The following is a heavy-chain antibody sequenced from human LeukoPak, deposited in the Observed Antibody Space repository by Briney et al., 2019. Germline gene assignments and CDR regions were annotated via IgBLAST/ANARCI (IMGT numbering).Heavy chain of an antibody. V-gene: IGHV3-48*02. Sequence: GGSLRLSCAASGFTFSSYSMNWVRQAPGKGLEWVSYISNTGSTIYYADSVKGRFTIARDNAKTSLYLQMNSLRDEGTAVYYCASDLHYAFDIWGQGTMVTVSS. CDR2: ISNTGSTI. CDR1: GFTFSSYS. J-gene: IGHJ3*02. CDR3: ASDLHYAFDI.